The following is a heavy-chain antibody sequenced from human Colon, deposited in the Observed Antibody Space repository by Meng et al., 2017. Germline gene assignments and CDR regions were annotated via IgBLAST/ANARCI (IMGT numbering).Heavy chain of an antibody. Sequence: KLQEPDPGLVRLSETLSLTCTVSGGSVISNSYYWRWIRQPPGKGLEWIGFIYYSGSTNYNPSLKSRVTISVDTSKNQFSLKVSSVTAADTAVYYCARDSGYDKNWFDPWGQGTLVTASS. V-gene: IGHV4-61*01. CDR2: IYYSGST. J-gene: IGHJ5*02. CDR3: ARDSGYDKNWFDP. D-gene: IGHD5-12*01. CDR1: GGSVISNSYY.